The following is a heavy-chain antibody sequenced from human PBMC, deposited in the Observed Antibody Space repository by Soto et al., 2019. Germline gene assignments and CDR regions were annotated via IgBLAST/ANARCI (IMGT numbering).Heavy chain of an antibody. Sequence: ASVKVSCKASGYTFTSYAISWVRQAPGQGLEWMGWISAYNGNTNYAQKLQGRVTMTTDTSTSTAYMELRSLRSDDTAVYYRARTPYGDYDGGYWGQGTLVTVSS. D-gene: IGHD4-17*01. CDR2: ISAYNGNT. V-gene: IGHV1-18*01. CDR1: GYTFTSYA. CDR3: ARTPYGDYDGGY. J-gene: IGHJ4*02.